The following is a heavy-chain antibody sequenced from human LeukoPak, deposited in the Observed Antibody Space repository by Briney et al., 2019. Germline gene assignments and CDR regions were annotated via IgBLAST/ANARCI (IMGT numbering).Heavy chain of an antibody. CDR3: AKDLSSSS. Sequence: GGSLRLSCAASGFTFSSYAMSWVRQAPGKGLEWVSGISDGGVSTYYADSVKGRFSLSRDNSKNTLYLQMNSLRAEDTAVYYCAKDLSSSSWGQGTLVTVSS. CDR1: GFTFSSYA. CDR2: ISDGGVST. J-gene: IGHJ4*02. D-gene: IGHD6-6*01. V-gene: IGHV3-23*01.